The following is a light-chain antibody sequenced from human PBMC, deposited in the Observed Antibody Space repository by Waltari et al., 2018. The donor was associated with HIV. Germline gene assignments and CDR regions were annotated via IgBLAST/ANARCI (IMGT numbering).Light chain of an antibody. CDR3: QQYYRTPLT. CDR1: QNLLYSSNNKNY. V-gene: IGKV4-1*01. J-gene: IGKJ4*01. CDR2: WAS. Sequence: IVLTQSPESLAVSLGERATINCKASQNLLYSSNNKNYLAWYQQKPGQPPKLLISWASTRKSGVADRFSGSGSGTDFTLIINSLQAEDVAVYFCQQYYRTPLTFGGGTKVEIK.